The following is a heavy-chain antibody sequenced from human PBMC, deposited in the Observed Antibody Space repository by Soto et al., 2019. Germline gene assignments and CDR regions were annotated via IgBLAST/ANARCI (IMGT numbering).Heavy chain of an antibody. CDR2: INAGNGNT. D-gene: IGHD6-13*01. CDR3: ARTGQHDAFDI. Sequence: GASVEVSCEACGYTFTGYAMHWVRQAPGQRLEWMGWINAGNGNTKYSQKFQGRVTITRDTSASTAYMELSSLRSEDTAVYYCARTGQHDAFDIWGQGTMVTVSS. J-gene: IGHJ3*02. V-gene: IGHV1-3*01. CDR1: GYTFTGYA.